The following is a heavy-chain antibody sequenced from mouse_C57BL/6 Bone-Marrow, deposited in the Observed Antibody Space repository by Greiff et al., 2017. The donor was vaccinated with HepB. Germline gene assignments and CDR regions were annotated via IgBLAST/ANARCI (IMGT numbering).Heavy chain of an antibody. CDR2: IDPSDSYT. Sequence: QVQLQQPGAELVKPGASVKLSCKASGYTFTSYWMQCVKQRPGQGLEWIGEIDPSDSYTNYNQKFKGKATLTVDTSSSTAYMQLSSLTSEDSAVYYCARGLWYWGQGTTLTVSS. D-gene: IGHD1-1*02. CDR3: ARGLWY. CDR1: GYTFTSYW. V-gene: IGHV1-50*01. J-gene: IGHJ2*01.